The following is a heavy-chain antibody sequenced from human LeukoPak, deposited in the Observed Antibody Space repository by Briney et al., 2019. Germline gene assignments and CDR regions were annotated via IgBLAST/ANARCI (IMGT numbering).Heavy chain of an antibody. CDR2: INPRGGST. V-gene: IGHV1-46*01. J-gene: IGHJ4*02. CDR3: ARVGSAAATADY. D-gene: IGHD6-25*01. Sequence: GASVKVSCKASGYTFTTYYMHWMRQAPGQGPEWMGIINPRGGSTDYSQKFQGRITITSDTSTSTVYMELSSLRSDDTAVYFCARVGSAAATADYWGQGTLVTVSS. CDR1: GYTFTTYY.